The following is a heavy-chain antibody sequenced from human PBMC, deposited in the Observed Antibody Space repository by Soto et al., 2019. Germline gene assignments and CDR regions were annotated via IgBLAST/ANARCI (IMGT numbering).Heavy chain of an antibody. V-gene: IGHV1-2*02. J-gene: IGHJ6*02. CDR3: ARERYCSGGSCSSSGMDV. CDR1: GYTFTGYY. CDR2: INPNSGGT. Sequence: QVQLVQSGAEVKKPGASVKVSCKASGYTFTGYYMHWVRQAPGQGLEWMGWINPNSGGTNYAQKFQGRVTMTRDTSISTAYMELSRLRSDDTAVYYCARERYCSGGSCSSSGMDVWGQGTTVTVSS. D-gene: IGHD2-15*01.